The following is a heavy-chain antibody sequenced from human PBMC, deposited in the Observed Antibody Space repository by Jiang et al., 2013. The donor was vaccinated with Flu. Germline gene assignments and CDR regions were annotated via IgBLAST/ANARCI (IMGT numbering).Heavy chain of an antibody. V-gene: IGHV6-1*01. CDR3: ARDVGLGSETYYYFDY. D-gene: IGHD7-27*01. J-gene: IGHJ4*02. CDR2: SKWYN. Sequence: SKWYNDYAVSVKSRITINPDTSKNQFSLQLNSVTPEDTAVYYCARDVGLGSETYYYFDYWGQGTLVTVSS.